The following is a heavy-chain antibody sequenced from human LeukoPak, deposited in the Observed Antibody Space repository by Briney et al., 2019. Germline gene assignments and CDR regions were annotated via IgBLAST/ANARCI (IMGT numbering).Heavy chain of an antibody. CDR1: GFTVSSNY. V-gene: IGHV3-53*01. CDR2: IYSGGST. J-gene: IGHJ4*02. D-gene: IGHD5-12*01. Sequence: GGSLRLSCGASGFTVSSNYMSWVRQAPGKGLEWVSVIYSGGSTYYADSVKGRFTISRDNSKNTLYLQMNSLRAEDTAVYYCARGRDGYKYWGQGTLVTVSS. CDR3: ARGRDGYKY.